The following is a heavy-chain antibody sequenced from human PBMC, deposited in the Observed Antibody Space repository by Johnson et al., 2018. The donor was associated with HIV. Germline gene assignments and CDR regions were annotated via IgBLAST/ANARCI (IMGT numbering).Heavy chain of an antibody. CDR3: ASSIAAAGAFDI. Sequence: VQLVESGGGLVQPGGSLILSCAASGFSFNNYWMHWVRQAPGKGLVWVSRISSDGSSTYYADSVKGRFTISRDNSKNTLYLQMNSLRAEDTAVYYCASSIAAAGAFDIWGQGTMVTVSS. J-gene: IGHJ3*02. D-gene: IGHD6-13*01. CDR2: ISSDGSST. V-gene: IGHV3-74*02. CDR1: GFSFNNYW.